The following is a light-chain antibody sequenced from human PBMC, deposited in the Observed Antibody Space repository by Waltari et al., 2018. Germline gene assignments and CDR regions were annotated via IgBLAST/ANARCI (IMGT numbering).Light chain of an antibody. V-gene: IGKV3-20*01. CDR1: QTASSSY. Sequence: EIVLTQSPGTLSLSPGERATLSCRASQTASSSYLAWYRQKPGQAPRLLIYNASNRTTGIPDRFIGSGSGTDFTLTISRLEPEDSAVYYCQQYGSTPLFTFGPGTKVDIK. CDR2: NAS. J-gene: IGKJ3*01. CDR3: QQYGSTPLFT.